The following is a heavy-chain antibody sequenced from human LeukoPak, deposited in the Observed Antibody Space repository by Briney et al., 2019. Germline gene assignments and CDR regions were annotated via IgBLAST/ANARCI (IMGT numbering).Heavy chain of an antibody. CDR3: AKDDPALYYGSGSSDY. D-gene: IGHD3-10*01. V-gene: IGHV3-23*01. Sequence: PGGSLRLSCTASGFTFSNYVVNWVRQAPGKGLEWVSAISGSGGSTYYADSVKGRFTISRDNSKNTLYLQMNSLRAEDTAVYYCAKDDPALYYGSGSSDYWGQGTLVTVSS. J-gene: IGHJ4*02. CDR1: GFTFSNYV. CDR2: ISGSGGST.